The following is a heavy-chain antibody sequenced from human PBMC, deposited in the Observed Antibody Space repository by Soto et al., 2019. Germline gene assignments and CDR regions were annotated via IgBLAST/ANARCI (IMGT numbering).Heavy chain of an antibody. Sequence: GESLKISCKGSGYSFTSYWIGWVRQMPGKGLEWMGIIYPGDSDTRYSPSFQGQVTISADKSISTAYLQWSSLKASDTAMYYCGRVDLLRSFAWSPGGWFDPWGQGTLVTVSS. D-gene: IGHD3-9*01. J-gene: IGHJ5*02. CDR1: GYSFTSYW. CDR3: GRVDLLRSFAWSPGGWFDP. V-gene: IGHV5-51*01. CDR2: IYPGDSDT.